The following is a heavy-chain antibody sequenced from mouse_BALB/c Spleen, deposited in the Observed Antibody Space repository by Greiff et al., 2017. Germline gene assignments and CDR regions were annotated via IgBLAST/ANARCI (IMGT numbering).Heavy chain of an antibody. Sequence: EVQLVESGGDLVKPGGSLKLSCAASGFTFSSYGMSWVRQTPDKRLEWVATISSGGSYTYYPDSVKGRFTISRDNAKNTLYLQMSSLKSEDTAMYYAARQDRFYAMDYWGQGASVTVSS. CDR3: ARQDRFYAMDY. CDR2: ISSGGSYT. V-gene: IGHV5-6*01. CDR1: GFTFSSYG. J-gene: IGHJ4*01.